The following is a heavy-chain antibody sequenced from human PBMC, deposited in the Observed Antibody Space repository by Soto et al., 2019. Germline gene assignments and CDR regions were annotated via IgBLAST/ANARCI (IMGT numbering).Heavy chain of an antibody. D-gene: IGHD5-12*01. Sequence: QVQLVQSGAEVREPGSSVTVSCKASGGTFGNSAISWVRQAPGQGLEWMGGIIPILSTTDYAQKFQGRVTITADESTSTSYMELTITRYDDTAVKYCARDKDRLQLAGNYYYATDVWGQGTTVTVSS. CDR2: IIPILSTT. CDR1: GGTFGNSA. J-gene: IGHJ6*02. V-gene: IGHV1-69*12. CDR3: ARDKDRLQLAGNYYYATDV.